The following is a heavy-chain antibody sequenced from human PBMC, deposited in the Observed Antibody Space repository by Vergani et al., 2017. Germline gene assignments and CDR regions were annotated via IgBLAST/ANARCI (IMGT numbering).Heavy chain of an antibody. V-gene: IGHV3-23*01. Sequence: EVQLLESGGGLVQPGGSLRLSCAASGFTFSSYAMSWVRQAPGKGLEWVSAISGSGGSTYYADSVKGRFTISRDNSKNTLYLQMNSLRSEDTAVYYCARLLYPRYYFDYWGQGTLVTVSS. CDR2: ISGSGGST. CDR1: GFTFSSYA. J-gene: IGHJ4*02. D-gene: IGHD2-8*01. CDR3: ARLLYPRYYFDY.